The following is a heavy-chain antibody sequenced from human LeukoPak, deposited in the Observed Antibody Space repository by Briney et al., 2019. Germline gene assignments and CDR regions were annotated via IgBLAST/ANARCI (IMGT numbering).Heavy chain of an antibody. J-gene: IGHJ4*02. CDR3: ARGGGLSGSYYWGIDY. Sequence: GGSLRLSCEVSGFTVSSKYLSWVRQATGKGLEWVSAIGTAGDTYYPGSVKGRFTISRENAKNSLYLQMNSLRAGDTAVYYCARGGGLSGSYYWGIDYWGQGTLVTVSS. V-gene: IGHV3-13*01. CDR2: IGTAGDT. D-gene: IGHD1-26*01. CDR1: GFTVSSKY.